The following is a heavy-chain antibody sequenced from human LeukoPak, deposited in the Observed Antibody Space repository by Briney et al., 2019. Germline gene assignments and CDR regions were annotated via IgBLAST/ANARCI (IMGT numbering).Heavy chain of an antibody. J-gene: IGHJ4*02. CDR1: GFTFSSHW. Sequence: GGSLRLSCAGSGFTFSSHWMHWVRQAPGKGLVWVSRISSDGTNTNYADSVKGRFTISRDNAKNTLYLQMNSLRVEDTAVYYCTRGPPDGSGNYYPGDFWGQGTLVTVSS. D-gene: IGHD3-10*01. V-gene: IGHV3-74*01. CDR2: ISSDGTNT. CDR3: TRGPPDGSGNYYPGDF.